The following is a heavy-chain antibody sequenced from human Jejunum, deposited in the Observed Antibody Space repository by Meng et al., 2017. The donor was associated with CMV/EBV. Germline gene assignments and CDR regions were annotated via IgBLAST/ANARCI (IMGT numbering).Heavy chain of an antibody. Sequence: VYGGSFSGYYWSWIRQAPGKGLEWIGEINHGGSTNYNPYLKSRVTISVDASKNQFSLKLSSVTAADTAIYYCARNQLLWYYGMDVWGQGTTVTVSS. CDR1: GGSFSGYY. D-gene: IGHD2-2*01. V-gene: IGHV4-34*01. J-gene: IGHJ6*02. CDR2: INHGGST. CDR3: ARNQLLWYYGMDV.